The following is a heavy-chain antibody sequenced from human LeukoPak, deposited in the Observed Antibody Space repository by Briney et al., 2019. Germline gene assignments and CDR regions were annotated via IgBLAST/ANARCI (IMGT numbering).Heavy chain of an antibody. CDR2: ITGTSGRT. Sequence: GGSLRLSCEVSGIIFSNFAMAWVRQAPGKGLEWVSLITGTSGRTYYAASVKGGFTISRDNSKNTVYLQMTSLRPEDTALYYCAKDHVNAGHLDYWGQGTPVTVSS. CDR3: AKDHVNAGHLDY. D-gene: IGHD6-13*01. V-gene: IGHV3-23*01. CDR1: GIIFSNFA. J-gene: IGHJ4*02.